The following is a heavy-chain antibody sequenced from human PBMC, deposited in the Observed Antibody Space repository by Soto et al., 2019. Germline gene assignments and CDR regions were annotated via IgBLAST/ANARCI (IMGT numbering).Heavy chain of an antibody. Sequence: GGSLRLSCAASGFTFSSYAMHWVRQAPGKGLEWVAVISYDGSNKYYADSVKGRFTISRDNSKNTLYLQMNSLRAEDTAVYYCARDSPLRASGGSGSLYYYGMDVWGQGTTGTVSS. V-gene: IGHV3-30-3*01. J-gene: IGHJ6*02. CDR1: GFTFSSYA. CDR2: ISYDGSNK. D-gene: IGHD3-10*01. CDR3: ARDSPLRASGGSGSLYYYGMDV.